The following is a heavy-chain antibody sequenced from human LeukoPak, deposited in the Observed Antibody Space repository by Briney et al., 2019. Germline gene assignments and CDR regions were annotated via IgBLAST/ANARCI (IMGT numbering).Heavy chain of an antibody. Sequence: GGSLRLSCEASGFGFRTFDMSWVRQAPGKGLEWVSVIIGRDDSTYYADSVKGRFIVSRDKSMNTLYLQMNSLRADDSAVYHCVKGAWIDYFRQGTLVTVSS. CDR1: GFGFRTFD. D-gene: IGHD1-1*01. CDR3: VKGAWIDY. V-gene: IGHV3-23*01. J-gene: IGHJ4*02. CDR2: IIGRDDST.